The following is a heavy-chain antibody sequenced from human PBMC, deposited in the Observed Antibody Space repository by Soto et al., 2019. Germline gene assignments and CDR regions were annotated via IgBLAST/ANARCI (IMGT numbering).Heavy chain of an antibody. J-gene: IGHJ6*02. CDR2: INYSGST. V-gene: IGHV4-59*01. CDR1: GGSFGSYY. CDR3: ARERADYGGNKYYYYYYGMDG. Sequence: PWETLSLTCTVSGGSFGSYYWSWIRQPPGKGLEWVGYINYSGSTNYNPSLKNRVTISVYTPKNQFSLKLSSVTAADRAGYYFARERADYGGNKYYYYYYGMDGWGQGTTVT. D-gene: IGHD2-15*01.